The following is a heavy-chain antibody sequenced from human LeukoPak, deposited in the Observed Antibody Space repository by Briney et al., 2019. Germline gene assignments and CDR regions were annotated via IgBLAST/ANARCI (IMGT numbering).Heavy chain of an antibody. CDR3: ARGVNTYLWFGGDYMDV. CDR1: GYTFTSYD. V-gene: IGHV1-8*03. D-gene: IGHD3-16*01. Sequence: ASVKVSCKASGYTFTSYDINWVRQATGQGLEWMGWMNPNSGNTSYAQKFQGRVTITRNTSISTAYMELSSLRSEDTAVYYCARGVNTYLWFGGDYMDVWGKGSTVTVSS. J-gene: IGHJ6*03. CDR2: MNPNSGNT.